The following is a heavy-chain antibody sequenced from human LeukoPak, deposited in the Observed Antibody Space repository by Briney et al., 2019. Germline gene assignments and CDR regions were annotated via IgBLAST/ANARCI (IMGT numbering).Heavy chain of an antibody. CDR3: ARARGLARDAFDI. CDR1: GFTFSSYW. D-gene: IGHD6-19*01. J-gene: IGHJ3*02. V-gene: IGHV3-74*01. CDR2: INSDGSST. Sequence: VGSLRLSCAASGFTFSSYWMHWVRQAPGKGLVWVSRINSDGSSTSYADSVKGRFTISRDNAKNTLYLQMNSLRAEDTAVYYCARARGLARDAFDIWGQGTMVTVSS.